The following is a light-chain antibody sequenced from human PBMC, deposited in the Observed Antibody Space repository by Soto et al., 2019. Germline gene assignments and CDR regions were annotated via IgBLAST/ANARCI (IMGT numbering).Light chain of an antibody. Sequence: EIVLTQSPGTLSLSPGERATLSCRASQSVSSSYLAWYQQKPGQAPRLLIYGASSRASGVPDRFSGSGSGTDFTLTFSRLEPEDFEVYYCHQYGSSAWTFGQGTKVEI. CDR3: HQYGSSAWT. J-gene: IGKJ1*01. CDR1: QSVSSSY. CDR2: GAS. V-gene: IGKV3-20*01.